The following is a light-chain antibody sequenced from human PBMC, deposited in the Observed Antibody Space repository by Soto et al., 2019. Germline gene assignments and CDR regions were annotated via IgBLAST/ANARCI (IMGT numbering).Light chain of an antibody. J-gene: IGKJ1*01. CDR1: QSISSW. Sequence: DIQMTQSPSTLSASVGYRVTITCRASQSISSWLAWYKQKPGKAPKLLIYDASSLESGVPSRLSGSGSGTEFTLTISSMKPDDFAVYYCQQYGSSGTFGQGTKVDIK. CDR2: DAS. V-gene: IGKV1-5*01. CDR3: QQYGSSGT.